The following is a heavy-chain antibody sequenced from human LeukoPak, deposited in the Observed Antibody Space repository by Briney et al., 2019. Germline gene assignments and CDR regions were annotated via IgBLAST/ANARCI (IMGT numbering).Heavy chain of an antibody. D-gene: IGHD3-3*01. Sequence: SDTLSLTCTVSGGSISSGSYYWSWIRQPAGKVLEWIGRIYTSGSTNYNPSLKSRVTISVDTSKNQFSLKLSSVTAADTAVYYCARVTTIFGVVDYWGQGTLVTVSS. V-gene: IGHV4-61*02. CDR3: ARVTTIFGVVDY. CDR2: IYTSGST. CDR1: GGSISSGSYY. J-gene: IGHJ4*02.